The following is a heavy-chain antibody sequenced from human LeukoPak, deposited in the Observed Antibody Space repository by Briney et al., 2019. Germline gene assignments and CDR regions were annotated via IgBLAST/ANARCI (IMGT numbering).Heavy chain of an antibody. Sequence: ASVKVSCRSSGYTFTAHYIHWVRHAPRQGHEWMGCVDPNSGGTSYAQGFLGSVTMTGDTSINTAFMEVRRLRSDDTAIYYCARGRGTTMVRGVITNYFDLWGRGSLVTVSS. J-gene: IGHJ2*01. V-gene: IGHV1-2*02. D-gene: IGHD3-10*01. CDR2: VDPNSGGT. CDR1: GYTFTAHY. CDR3: ARGRGTTMVRGVITNYFDL.